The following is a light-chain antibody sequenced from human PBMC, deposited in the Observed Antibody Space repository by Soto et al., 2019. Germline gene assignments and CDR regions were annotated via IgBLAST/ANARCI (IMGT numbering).Light chain of an antibody. CDR3: QQYDSFSST. CDR2: DPS. Sequence: DIQMTQSPSTLSASVGDRVTITFRASQSISTWLAWYQQKPGRAPKLLIYDPSSLESGVPSRFSGSGSGTEFSLTISSLQPDDFATYYCQQYDSFSSTFGQGTRLEI. V-gene: IGKV1-5*01. CDR1: QSISTW. J-gene: IGKJ5*01.